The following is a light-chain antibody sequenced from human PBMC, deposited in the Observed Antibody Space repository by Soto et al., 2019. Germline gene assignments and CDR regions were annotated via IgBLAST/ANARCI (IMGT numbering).Light chain of an antibody. CDR1: SSDVGGYNY. CDR2: DVS. V-gene: IGLV2-14*01. Sequence: QSVLTQPASVSGSPGQSITISCTGTSSDVGGYNYVSWYQQHPGKAPKFMIYDVSNRPSGVSNRFSGSKSGNTASLTISAPQEENEADYSCISYITSNTRQTVFGTGTKDTLL. J-gene: IGLJ1*01. CDR3: ISYITSNTRQTV.